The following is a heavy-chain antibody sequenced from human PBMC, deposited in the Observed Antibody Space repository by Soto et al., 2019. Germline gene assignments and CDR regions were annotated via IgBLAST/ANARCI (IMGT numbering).Heavy chain of an antibody. CDR2: VSTYNGNT. J-gene: IGHJ6*02. CDR1: GYTFTTYG. Sequence: ASVKVSCKGSGYTFTTYGISWVRQAPGQGLEWMGYVSTYNGNTNYAQKLQGRVTMTTDTSTSTAYMELRSLRSDDTAVYYCARDPGFALQPITIFGVVVYYYYGMDVWGQGTTVTVSS. V-gene: IGHV1-18*01. D-gene: IGHD3-3*01. CDR3: ARDPGFALQPITIFGVVVYYYYGMDV.